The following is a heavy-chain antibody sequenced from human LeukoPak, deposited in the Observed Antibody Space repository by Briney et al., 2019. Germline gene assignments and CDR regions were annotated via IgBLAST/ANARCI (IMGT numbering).Heavy chain of an antibody. D-gene: IGHD1-14*01. CDR1: GGSISSYY. V-gene: IGHV4-59*01. J-gene: IGHJ4*02. CDR3: ARDQRGSTGTFDY. Sequence: SETLSLTCTVSGGSISSYYWSWIRQPPGKGLEWIGYIYYSGSTNYNPSLRSRVTISVDTSKNQFSLKLSSVTAADTAVYYCARDQRGSTGTFDYWGQGTLVTVSS. CDR2: IYYSGST.